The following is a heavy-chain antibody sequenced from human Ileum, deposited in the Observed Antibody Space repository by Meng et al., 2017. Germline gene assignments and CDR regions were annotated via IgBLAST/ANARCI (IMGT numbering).Heavy chain of an antibody. Sequence: QVQLQEAGPGLVTPSQTLSLTCTVSGGSISSGSYFWGWIRQHPGKGLEWIGYIFYSGSTYYNPSLKSRINLSVDTSKNQFSLKVSSVTAADTAVYYCARVCRGLGLRFDPWGQGTLVTVSS. D-gene: IGHD3/OR15-3a*01. J-gene: IGHJ5*02. V-gene: IGHV4-31*03. CDR3: ARVCRGLGLRFDP. CDR2: IFYSGST. CDR1: GGSISSGSYF.